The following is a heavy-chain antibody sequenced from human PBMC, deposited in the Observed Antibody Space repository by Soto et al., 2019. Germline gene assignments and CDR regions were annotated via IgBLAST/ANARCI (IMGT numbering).Heavy chain of an antibody. CDR2: IIPIFGTA. CDR3: ARGNSIVVVPAAIPTAYYYGMDV. D-gene: IGHD2-2*02. CDR1: GGTFSSYA. V-gene: IGHV1-69*12. J-gene: IGHJ6*02. Sequence: QVQLVQSGAEVKKPGSSVKVSCKASGGTFSSYAISWVRQAPGQGLEWMGGIIPIFGTANYAQKFQGRVTITADESTSTAYMELSSLRSEDTAVYYCARGNSIVVVPAAIPTAYYYGMDVWGQGTTVTVSS.